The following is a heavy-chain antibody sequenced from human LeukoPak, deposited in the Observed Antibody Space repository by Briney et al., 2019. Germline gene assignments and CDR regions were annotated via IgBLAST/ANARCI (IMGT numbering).Heavy chain of an antibody. D-gene: IGHD3-10*01. V-gene: IGHV3-30*18. CDR1: GFTFNNYG. CDR2: ISYDGSNK. CDR3: TKDQFYGSGSYHGMDV. Sequence: GGSLRLSCAASGFTFNNYGMHWVRQAPCKGLEWVAAISYDGSNKYYPDSVKGRFTISRDNSKKTLYLQVSSLRAEDTAVYFCTKDQFYGSGSYHGMDVWGQGTTVTVSS. J-gene: IGHJ6*02.